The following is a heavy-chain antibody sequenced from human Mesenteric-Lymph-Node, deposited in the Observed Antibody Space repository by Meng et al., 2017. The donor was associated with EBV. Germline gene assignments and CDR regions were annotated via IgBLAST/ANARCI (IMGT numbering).Heavy chain of an antibody. CDR2: INYRGST. Sequence: QVQLQHGGRGLLKPSETLSLTCAVYGGSFSGYYWTWIRQPPGKGLEWVGEINYRGSTNYNPSLKSRVTISVDTSKSQLYLKLSSVTAADTAVYYCARGVNPAYWGQGTLVTVSS. D-gene: IGHD2-2*01. CDR3: ARGVNPAY. V-gene: IGHV4-34*01. CDR1: GGSFSGYY. J-gene: IGHJ4*02.